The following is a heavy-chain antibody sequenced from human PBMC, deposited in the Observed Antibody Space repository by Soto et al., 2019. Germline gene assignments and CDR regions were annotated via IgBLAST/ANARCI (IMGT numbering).Heavy chain of an antibody. CDR3: AKDPVTALDYSYYGMDV. J-gene: IGHJ6*01. CDR2: ISYDGSNK. CDR1: GFTFSSYC. D-gene: IGHD5-18*01. V-gene: IGHV3-30*18. Sequence: PGGALRLSCAASGFTFSSYCIHWVRQAPGKGLEWVAVISYDGSNKYYADSVKGRFTISRDNYKNTLYLQMNSLIAEDTAVYYCAKDPVTALDYSYYGMDVWGQGTTVTVS.